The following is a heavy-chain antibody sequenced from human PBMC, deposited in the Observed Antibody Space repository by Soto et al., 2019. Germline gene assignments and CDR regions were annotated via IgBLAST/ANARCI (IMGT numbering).Heavy chain of an antibody. Sequence: EVQLMESGGGLVQPGGSLRLSFAASGFIVHNLFITLVRQAPGKGLEWLSTISSDDNTYYADSVKGRFTISRDSSKNTLYLQMNSLRAEDTAVYHCARDILGGSYDFSHGGQGTLVTVSS. V-gene: IGHV3-66*01. J-gene: IGHJ1*01. D-gene: IGHD3-3*01. CDR3: ARDILGGSYDFSH. CDR1: GFIVHNLF. CDR2: ISSDDNT.